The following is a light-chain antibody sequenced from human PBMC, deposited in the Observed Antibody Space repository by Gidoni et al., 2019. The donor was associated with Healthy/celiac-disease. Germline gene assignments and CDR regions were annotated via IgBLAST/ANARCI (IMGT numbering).Light chain of an antibody. CDR3: QQSYSTPWT. CDR2: AAS. Sequence: DIQMTPSPSSLSASVGDRVTITCRASQSISSYLNWYQQKPGKDPKLLIYAASSLKSGVPSRFSGSGSGTDFTLTISSLQPEDFATYYCQQSYSTPWTFGQGTKVEIK. CDR1: QSISSY. V-gene: IGKV1-39*01. J-gene: IGKJ1*01.